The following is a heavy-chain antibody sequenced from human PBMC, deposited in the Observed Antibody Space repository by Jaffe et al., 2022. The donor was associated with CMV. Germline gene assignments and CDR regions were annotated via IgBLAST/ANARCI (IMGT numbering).Heavy chain of an antibody. V-gene: IGHV3-7*03. D-gene: IGHD2-2*01. J-gene: IGHJ3*01. CDR3: ARVARPEYAFDL. CDR2: IKQDGSEK. Sequence: EVQLVESGGGLVQPGGSLRLSCAASEFTFNYYWMSWVRQAPGKGLEWVANIKQDGSEKYYVDSVKGRFTISRDNAKNSLLLQMNSLRAEDTAVYYCARVARPEYAFDLWGQGTMVTVSS. CDR1: EFTFNYYW.